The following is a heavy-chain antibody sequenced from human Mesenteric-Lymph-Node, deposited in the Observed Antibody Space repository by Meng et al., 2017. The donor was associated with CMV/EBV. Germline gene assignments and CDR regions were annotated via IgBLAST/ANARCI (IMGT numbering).Heavy chain of an antibody. CDR2: ISYDGSNK. D-gene: IGHD2-2*02. CDR1: GFTFSSYA. V-gene: IGHV3-30*04. CDR3: VFSQYCSSTSCYRPFDY. Sequence: GESLKISCAASGFTFSSYAMHWVRQAPGKGLEWVAVISYDGSNKYYADSVKGRFTISRVNSKNTLYLQMNSLRAEDTAVYYGVFSQYCSSTSCYRPFDYWGQGTLVTVSS. J-gene: IGHJ4*02.